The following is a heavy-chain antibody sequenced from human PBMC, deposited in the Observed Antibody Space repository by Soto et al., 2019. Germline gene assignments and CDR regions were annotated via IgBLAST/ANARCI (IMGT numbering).Heavy chain of an antibody. J-gene: IGHJ3*02. CDR2: ISGSGGST. V-gene: IGHV3-23*04. D-gene: IGHD2-21*02. CDR3: AKDRYRGGDCYFAFDI. Sequence: VQLVESGGGVVQPGRSLRLSCAASGFTFSSYAMSWVRQAPGKGLEWVSAISGSGGSTYYADSVKGRFTISRDNSKNTLYLQMNSLRAEDTAVYYCAKDRYRGGDCYFAFDIWGQGTMVTVSS. CDR1: GFTFSSYA.